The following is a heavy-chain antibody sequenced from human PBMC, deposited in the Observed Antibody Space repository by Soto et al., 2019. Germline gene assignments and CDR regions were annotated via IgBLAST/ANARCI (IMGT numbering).Heavy chain of an antibody. CDR1: GGSISSSNW. Sequence: QVQLRESGPGLVKPSGTLSLTCAVSGGSISSSNWWSWVRQPPGKGLEWIGEIYHGGNTIYNPSLKSRVTISVDKSKNQFSLKLSSVTAADTAVYYCATMGATMSGAFDIWGQGTMVTVSS. CDR2: IYHGGNT. V-gene: IGHV4-4*02. J-gene: IGHJ3*02. D-gene: IGHD1-26*01. CDR3: ATMGATMSGAFDI.